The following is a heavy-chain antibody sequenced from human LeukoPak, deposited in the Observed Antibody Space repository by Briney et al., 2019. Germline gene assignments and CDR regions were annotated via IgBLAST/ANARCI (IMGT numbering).Heavy chain of an antibody. CDR3: ARENPSGYYNRPIDY. J-gene: IGHJ4*02. D-gene: IGHD3-22*01. V-gene: IGHV4-59*01. CDR1: GASISSYY. CDR2: IYYSGSI. Sequence: SETLSPTCTVSGASISSYYRSWIRQPPGKGLEWIGDIYYSGSIKYNPSLKSRVTMSVDTSKNQFSLKLSSVTAADTAIYYCARENPSGYYNRPIDYWGQGTLVTVSS.